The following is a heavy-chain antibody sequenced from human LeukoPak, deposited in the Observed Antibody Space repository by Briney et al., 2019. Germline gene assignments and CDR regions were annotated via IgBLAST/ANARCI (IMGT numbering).Heavy chain of an antibody. Sequence: KPSETLSLTCTVSGGSISSSSYSWGWIRQPPGKGLEWIGSIYYSGSTYYNPSLKSRVTISVDTSKNQFSLKLSSVTAADTAVYYCATDFIVGAPLVNWFDPWGQGTLVTVSS. CDR1: GGSISSSSYS. CDR3: ATDFIVGAPLVNWFDP. CDR2: IYYSGST. V-gene: IGHV4-39*01. D-gene: IGHD1-26*01. J-gene: IGHJ5*02.